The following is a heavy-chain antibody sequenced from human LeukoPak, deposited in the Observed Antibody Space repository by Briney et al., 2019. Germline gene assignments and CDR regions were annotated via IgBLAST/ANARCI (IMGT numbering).Heavy chain of an antibody. CDR1: GFTVSSNY. D-gene: IGHD3-22*01. Sequence: GGSLRLSCAASGFTVSSNYMSWVRQAPGKGLEWVSVIYSGGSTYYADSVKGRFTISRDNAKNSLYLQMNSLRAEDTAVYYCARGSDYYDSSGYYSKLGYWGQGTLVTVSS. CDR2: IYSGGST. J-gene: IGHJ4*02. V-gene: IGHV3-53*01. CDR3: ARGSDYYDSSGYYSKLGY.